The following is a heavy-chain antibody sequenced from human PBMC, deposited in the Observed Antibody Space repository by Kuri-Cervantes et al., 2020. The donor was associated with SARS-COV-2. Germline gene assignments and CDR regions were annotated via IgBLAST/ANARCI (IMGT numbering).Heavy chain of an antibody. Sequence: SETLSLTCTVSGGSISSYYWSWIRQPPGKGLEWIGYIYCSGSTTYYPSLKSRVTISVDTSKNQFSLKLSSVTAADTAVYYCARRYCSSTSCYTDYGMDVWGQGTTVTVSS. CDR2: IYCSGST. V-gene: IGHV4-59*12. CDR1: GGSISSYY. J-gene: IGHJ6*02. CDR3: ARRYCSSTSCYTDYGMDV. D-gene: IGHD2-2*02.